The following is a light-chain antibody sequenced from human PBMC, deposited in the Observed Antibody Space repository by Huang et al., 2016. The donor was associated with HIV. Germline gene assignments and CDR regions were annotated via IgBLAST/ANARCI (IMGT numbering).Light chain of an antibody. J-gene: IGKJ1*01. V-gene: IGKV1-NL1*01. CDR2: ATS. CDR3: QQYHSLPWT. CDR1: QGIGNS. Sequence: DIQMTQSPSSLSASVGDRVTITCRASQGIGNSLAWYQQKPEKAPRLLLYATSTLESGVPSRFSGSGSGTHYTRTINTLQPEDIASYYCQQYHSLPWTVGQGTKVEIK.